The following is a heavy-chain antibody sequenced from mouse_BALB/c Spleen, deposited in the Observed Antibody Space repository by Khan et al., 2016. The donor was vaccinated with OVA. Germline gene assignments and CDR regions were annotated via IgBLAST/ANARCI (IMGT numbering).Heavy chain of an antibody. CDR1: GYTFTDYN. CDR3: AREWGAGFPY. V-gene: IGHV1-77*01. J-gene: IGHJ3*01. Sequence: QVQLQQSGAELARPGASVKLSCKASGYTFTDYNINWVKQRTGQGLEWIGEIYPGSNNTYYNEKFKGKATLTADKSSSTAYMQLSSLTSEDSAVYFCAREWGAGFPYGGQGTLVTVSA. CDR2: IYPGSNNT.